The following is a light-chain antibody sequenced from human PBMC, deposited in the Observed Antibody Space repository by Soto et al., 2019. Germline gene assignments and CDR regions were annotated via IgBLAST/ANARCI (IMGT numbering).Light chain of an antibody. CDR1: QSVYSN. J-gene: IGKJ4*01. V-gene: IGKV3-15*01. CDR3: QQYNVWPLT. CDR2: VAS. Sequence: EIVMTQSPVTLSVSPGDRATLSCRASQSVYSNLAWYQHKPGQTPKLLIYVASTRATGIPARFSGSGSGTEFTLPISSLQSEDFAVYYCQQYNVWPLTFGGGTKVEFK.